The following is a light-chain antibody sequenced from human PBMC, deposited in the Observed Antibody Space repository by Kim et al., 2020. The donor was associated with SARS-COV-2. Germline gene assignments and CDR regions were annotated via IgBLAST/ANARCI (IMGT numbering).Light chain of an antibody. J-gene: IGLJ2*01. V-gene: IGLV3-21*04. Sequence: SYELTQPPSVSVAPGKTARITCGGNNIGSKSVHWYQQKPGQAPVLFIYYDSDRPSGIPERFSGSNSGNTATLTICRVEAGDEADYYCQVWDSSSDHVVFGGGTQLTV. CDR2: YDS. CDR1: NIGSKS. CDR3: QVWDSSSDHVV.